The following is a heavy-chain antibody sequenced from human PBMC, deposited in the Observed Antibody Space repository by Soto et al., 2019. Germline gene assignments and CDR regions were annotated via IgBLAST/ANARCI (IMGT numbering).Heavy chain of an antibody. J-gene: IGHJ5*02. V-gene: IGHV1-24*01. Sequence: AAGSVSFQVSGYTLTELSMHWVRQAPRKGLEWMGGFDPEDGETIYAQNFQGRVTMTEDTSTDTAYMELRSLRSEDTAVYYCATNIAFDYALASWVDHWGQGPLVTVSS. D-gene: IGHD3-16*01. CDR3: ATNIAFDYALASWVDH. CDR1: GYTLTELS. CDR2: FDPEDGET.